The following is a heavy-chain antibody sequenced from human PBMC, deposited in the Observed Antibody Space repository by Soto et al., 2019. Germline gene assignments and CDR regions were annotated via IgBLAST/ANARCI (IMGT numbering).Heavy chain of an antibody. D-gene: IGHD3-22*01. V-gene: IGHV6-1*01. J-gene: IGHJ5*01. Sequence: SQTLSLTCAISGDSVSSNSAAWNWIRQSPSRGLEWLGRTYYRSKWYNDYAVSVKSRITINPDTSKNQFSLQLNSVTPEDTAVYYCARSLYYYDSSGYSDNWFDSWGQGTLVTVSS. CDR1: GDSVSSNSAA. CDR2: TYYRSKWYN. CDR3: ARSLYYYDSSGYSDNWFDS.